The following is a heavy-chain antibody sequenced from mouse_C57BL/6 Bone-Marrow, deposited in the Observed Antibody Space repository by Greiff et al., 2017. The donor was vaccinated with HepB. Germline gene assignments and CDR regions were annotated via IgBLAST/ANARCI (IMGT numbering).Heavy chain of an antibody. CDR2: IRSKSNNYAT. D-gene: IGHD3-2*02. J-gene: IGHJ4*01. V-gene: IGHV10-1*01. Sequence: EVKVEESGGGLVQPKGSLKLSCAASGFSFNTYAMNWVRQAPGKGLEWVARIRSKSNNYATYYADSVKDRFTISRDDSESMLYLQMNNLKTEDTAMYYCVRHRQLRLEGAMDYWGQGTSVTVSS. CDR3: VRHRQLRLEGAMDY. CDR1: GFSFNTYA.